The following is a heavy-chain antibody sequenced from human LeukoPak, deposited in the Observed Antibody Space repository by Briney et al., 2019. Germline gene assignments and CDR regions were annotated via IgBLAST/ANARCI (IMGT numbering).Heavy chain of an antibody. Sequence: ASVKVSCKASGYTFTSYGISWVRQAPGQGLEWMGWISAYNGNTNYAQKFQDRLTMTTDKSTSTAYMELRSLRSDDTAVYYCARDTAMAYYEESYFDPWGQGTLVTVSS. CDR2: ISAYNGNT. CDR3: ARDTAMAYYEESYFDP. J-gene: IGHJ5*02. CDR1: GYTFTSYG. D-gene: IGHD5-18*01. V-gene: IGHV1-18*01.